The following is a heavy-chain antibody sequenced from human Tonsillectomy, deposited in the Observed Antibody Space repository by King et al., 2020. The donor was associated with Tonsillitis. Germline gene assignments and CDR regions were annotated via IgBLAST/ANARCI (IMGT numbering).Heavy chain of an antibody. CDR2: ISGSGGST. V-gene: IGHV3-23*04. CDR1: GFTFSSYA. CDR3: AKDRDFWSPHGMDV. J-gene: IGHJ6*02. Sequence: VQLVESGGGLIQPGGSLRLSCAASGFTFSSYAMNWVRQAPGKGLELVSGISGSGGSTYYADSVEGRFAISRDNSKNTLYLQMNSLRAEDTAVYYCAKDRDFWSPHGMDVWGQGTTVTVSS. D-gene: IGHD3-3*01.